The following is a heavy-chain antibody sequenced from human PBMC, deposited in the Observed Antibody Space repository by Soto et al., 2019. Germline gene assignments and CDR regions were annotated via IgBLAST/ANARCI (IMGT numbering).Heavy chain of an antibody. CDR1: GFTFSSYN. CDR3: TRDLTGSYYFDY. Sequence: RLSCAASGFTFSSYNMNWVRQAPGKGLEWISSISSSGSSIYYADSVKGRFTISRDNAKNSLYLQMNSLRAEDTAVYYCTRDLTGSYYFDYWAQGTLVTVSS. CDR2: ISSSGSSI. D-gene: IGHD1-1*01. J-gene: IGHJ4*02. V-gene: IGHV3-21*01.